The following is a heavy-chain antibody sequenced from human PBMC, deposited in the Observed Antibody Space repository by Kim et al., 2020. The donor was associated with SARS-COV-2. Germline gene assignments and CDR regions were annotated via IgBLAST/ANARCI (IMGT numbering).Heavy chain of an antibody. J-gene: IGHJ4*02. Sequence: SETLSLTCTVSGGSISSSSYYWGWIRQPPGKGLEWIGSIYYSGSTYYNPSLKSRVTISVDTSKNQFSLKLSSVTAADTAVYYCARSGAYYYGSGSYYNSRRGIDYWGQGTLVTVSS. CDR1: GGSISSSSYY. CDR3: ARSGAYYYGSGSYYNSRRGIDY. CDR2: IYYSGST. D-gene: IGHD3-10*01. V-gene: IGHV4-39*01.